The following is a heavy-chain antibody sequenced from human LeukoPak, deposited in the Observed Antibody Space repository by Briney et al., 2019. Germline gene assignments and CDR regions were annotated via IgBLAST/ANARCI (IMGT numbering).Heavy chain of an antibody. D-gene: IGHD6-19*01. CDR1: GGSISSYY. CDR2: IYYSGST. J-gene: IGHJ4*02. CDR3: ARLAVAGYYFDY. V-gene: IGHV4-59*08. Sequence: SETLSLTCTVSGGSISSYYWSWIRQPPGKGLEWIGYIYYSGSTNYNPSLKSRVTISVDTSKNQFSLKLSSVTAADTAVYYCARLAVAGYYFDYWGQGTLVTVSS.